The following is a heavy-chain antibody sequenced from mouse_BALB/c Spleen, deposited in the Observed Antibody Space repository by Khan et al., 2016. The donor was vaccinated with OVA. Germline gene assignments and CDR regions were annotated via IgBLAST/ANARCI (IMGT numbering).Heavy chain of an antibody. J-gene: IGHJ3*01. Sequence: EVHLVESGGDLMKPGGSLKLSCAASGFTFSTYGMSWVRQTPDKRLEWVATINSDGYYTYYPDSVQGRFTISRNNAKNTLYLQMSSLKSEDTAMYYCASHLTVSFAYWGQGTLVTVSA. CDR2: INSDGYYT. D-gene: IGHD4-1*01. V-gene: IGHV5-6*01. CDR1: GFTFSTYG. CDR3: ASHLTVSFAY.